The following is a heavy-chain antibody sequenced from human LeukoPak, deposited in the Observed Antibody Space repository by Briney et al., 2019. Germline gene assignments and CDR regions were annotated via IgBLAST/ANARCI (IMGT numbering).Heavy chain of an antibody. CDR1: GGSISSYY. D-gene: IGHD5-24*01. CDR2: IYYSGST. CDR3: ARDGPKRDSENWEDGYFDD. J-gene: IGHJ4*01. Sequence: SETLSLTCTVSGGSISSYYWSWIRQPPGKGLEWIGYIYYSGSTNYNPSLKSRVTISVDTSKNQFSLKLSSVTAADTAVYYCARDGPKRDSENWEDGYFDDWGQGTLVTVSS. V-gene: IGHV4-59*01.